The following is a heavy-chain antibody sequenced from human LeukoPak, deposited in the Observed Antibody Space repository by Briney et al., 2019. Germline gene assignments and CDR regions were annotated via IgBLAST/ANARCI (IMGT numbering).Heavy chain of an antibody. V-gene: IGHV3-23*01. CDR2: ISGSGGST. D-gene: IGHD2-2*01. J-gene: IGHJ6*03. Sequence: PSGSLRLSCAASGFTFSSYARSWIRQAPGKGLEWVSDISGSGGSTYFADSVKGRFTISRDNSKNTLYLQMNSLRAEDTAVYYCAKSGGVVPAAILYYYYYMDVWGKGTTVTVSS. CDR3: AKSGGVVPAAILYYYYYMDV. CDR1: GFTFSSYA.